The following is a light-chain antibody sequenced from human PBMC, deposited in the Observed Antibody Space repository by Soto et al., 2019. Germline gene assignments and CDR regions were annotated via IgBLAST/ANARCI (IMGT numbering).Light chain of an antibody. CDR2: KAS. CDR1: QTISSW. Sequence: SQTAQSPTTMSXXVGDXVTVXXRASQTISSWLAWYQERPGKAPKLLIYKASTLKSGVRSRFSGSRSGTEFTLTISSLQPDDFATYYCHQYNSCSWAFGQGTKFDIK. J-gene: IGKJ1*01. V-gene: IGKV1-5*03. CDR3: HQYNSCSWA.